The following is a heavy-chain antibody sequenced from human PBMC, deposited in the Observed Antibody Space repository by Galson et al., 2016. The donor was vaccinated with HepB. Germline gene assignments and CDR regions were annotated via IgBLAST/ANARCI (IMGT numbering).Heavy chain of an antibody. CDR2: ISYYGSNA. J-gene: IGHJ4*02. V-gene: IGHV3-30*18. Sequence: SLRLSCATAGFTFICSGMHWVRQAPGKGLECATIISYYGSNAYYADAVKCRLTVTRDNSKNTLYLQMNSLRPEDTAVYYCAKGGPNYYGSGSYSQLEFWGQGTLVTVSS. CDR1: GFTFICSG. D-gene: IGHD3-10*01. CDR3: AKGGPNYYGSGSYSQLEF.